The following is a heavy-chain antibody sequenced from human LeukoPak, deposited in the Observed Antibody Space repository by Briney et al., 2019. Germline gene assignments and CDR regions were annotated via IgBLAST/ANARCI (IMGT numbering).Heavy chain of an antibody. Sequence: SETLSLTCTVSGGSIRNSNYYWGWIRQPPGKGLEWIGSIYYSGSTYNNPSLKSRVTISVDTSKNQVPLKLSSVTAADTAVYYCARGESYYDFWSGRRAFDIWGQGTMVTVSS. J-gene: IGHJ3*02. V-gene: IGHV4-39*06. CDR2: IYYSGST. D-gene: IGHD3-3*01. CDR1: GGSIRNSNYY. CDR3: ARGESYYDFWSGRRAFDI.